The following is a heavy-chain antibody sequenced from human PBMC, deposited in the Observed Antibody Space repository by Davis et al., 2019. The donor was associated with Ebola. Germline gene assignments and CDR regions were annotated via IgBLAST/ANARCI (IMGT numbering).Heavy chain of an antibody. CDR3: AAYSYGTFLFPDY. D-gene: IGHD5-18*01. J-gene: IGHJ4*02. CDR1: GVSISSNNW. Sequence: PSETLSLTCAVSGVSISSNNWWSWVRQSPGKGLEWIGEVYHGGTTNYNPSLKSRVTISVDNSTNQFSLELDSVTAADTAVYYCAAYSYGTFLFPDYWGQGTLVTVSS. V-gene: IGHV4-4*02. CDR2: VYHGGTT.